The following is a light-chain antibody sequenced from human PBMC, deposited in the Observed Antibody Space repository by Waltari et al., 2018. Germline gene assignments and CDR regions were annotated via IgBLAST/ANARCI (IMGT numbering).Light chain of an antibody. CDR2: WAS. Sequence: DIVMTQSPDSLAVSLGERATINCKSSQRVLNSSNNKNYLAWYQQKPGQPPKLLIYWASTRESGVPDRFSGSGSGTDFTLTISSLQAEDVAVYYCQQYYSLPWAFGQGTKVEIK. V-gene: IGKV4-1*01. J-gene: IGKJ1*01. CDR3: QQYYSLPWA. CDR1: QRVLNSSNNKNY.